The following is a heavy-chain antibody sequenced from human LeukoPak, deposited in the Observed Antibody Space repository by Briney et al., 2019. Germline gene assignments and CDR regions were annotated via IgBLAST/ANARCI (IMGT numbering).Heavy chain of an antibody. J-gene: IGHJ1*01. CDR2: IKTDGSEK. CDR3: ATYSSLNRREFQF. Sequence: GALRPSCEGSGFTFSNYWMGWVRQAPGKGLQWVANIKTDGSEKYYVDSVKGRFTISRDNAKNSLYLQMNSLRAEDTAVYYCATYSSLNRREFQFWGQGTLLTVSS. V-gene: IGHV3-7*01. CDR1: GFTFSNYW. D-gene: IGHD3-22*01.